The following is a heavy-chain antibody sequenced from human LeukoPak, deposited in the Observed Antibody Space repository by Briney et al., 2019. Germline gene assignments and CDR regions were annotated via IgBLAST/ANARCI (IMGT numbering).Heavy chain of an antibody. D-gene: IGHD6-13*01. CDR3: AREYSSSWYQPPASFDY. Sequence: GGSLRLSCAASGFTFSSYEMNWVRQAPGKGLEWVSYISSSGSTIYYADSVKGRFTISRDNAKNSLYLQMNSLRAEDTAVYYCAREYSSSWYQPPASFDYWGQGTLVTVSS. J-gene: IGHJ4*02. V-gene: IGHV3-48*03. CDR2: ISSSGSTI. CDR1: GFTFSSYE.